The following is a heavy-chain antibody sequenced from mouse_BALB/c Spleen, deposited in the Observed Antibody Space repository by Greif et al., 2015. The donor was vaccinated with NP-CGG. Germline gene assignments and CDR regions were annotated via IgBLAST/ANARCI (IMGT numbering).Heavy chain of an antibody. J-gene: IGHJ4*01. V-gene: IGHV5-12-2*01. Sequence: DVMLVESGGGLVQPGGSLKLSCAASGFTFSSYTMSWVRQTPEKRLEWVAYISNGGGSTYYPDTVKGRFTISRDNAKNTLYLQMSRLKAEDTAMYYCGRNGSSYEDAMDYWGQGTSVTVSS. CDR1: GFTFSSYT. CDR3: GRNGSSYEDAMDY. CDR2: ISNGGGST. D-gene: IGHD1-1*01.